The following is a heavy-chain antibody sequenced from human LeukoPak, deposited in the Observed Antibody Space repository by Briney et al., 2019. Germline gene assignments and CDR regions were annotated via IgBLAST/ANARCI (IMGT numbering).Heavy chain of an antibody. Sequence: ASVKASCKASGYTFTSYYMHWVRQAPGQGLEWMGIINPSGGSTSYAQKFQGRVTMTRDTSTSTVYMELSSLRSEDTAVYYCARGYYGSGSYPYAFDIWGQGTMVTVSS. J-gene: IGHJ3*02. CDR3: ARGYYGSGSYPYAFDI. D-gene: IGHD3-10*01. CDR1: GYTFTSYY. V-gene: IGHV1-46*01. CDR2: INPSGGST.